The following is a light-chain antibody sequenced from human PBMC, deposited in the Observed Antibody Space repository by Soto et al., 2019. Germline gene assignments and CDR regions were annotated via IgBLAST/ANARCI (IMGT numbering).Light chain of an antibody. CDR2: KAS. CDR3: QQYNDYPWT. CDR1: QSISSW. Sequence: DIQMTQSPSTLSASVGDRVTITCRASQSISSWLAWYQQKPGKAPKLLIYKASSLESGVPSRFSGSGSGTEFILTISSRQPDDFATYYCQQYNDYPWTFGQGTKVEIK. V-gene: IGKV1-5*03. J-gene: IGKJ1*01.